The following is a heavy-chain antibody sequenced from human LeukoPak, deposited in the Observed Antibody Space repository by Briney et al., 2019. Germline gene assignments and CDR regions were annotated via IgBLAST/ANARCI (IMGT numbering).Heavy chain of an antibody. CDR2: IYSGGST. CDR1: GFTVSSNY. D-gene: IGHD1-26*01. Sequence: PGGSLRLSCAASGFTVSSNYMSWVRQAPGKGLEWVSVIYSGGSTYYADSVKGRFTISRDNSKNTLYLQMGSLRAEDMAVYYCARDQGSGSYYDGIDYWGQGTLVTVSS. J-gene: IGHJ4*02. V-gene: IGHV3-66*01. CDR3: ARDQGSGSYYDGIDY.